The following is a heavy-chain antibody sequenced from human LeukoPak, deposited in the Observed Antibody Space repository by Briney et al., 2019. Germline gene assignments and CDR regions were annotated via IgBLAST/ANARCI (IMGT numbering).Heavy chain of an antibody. J-gene: IGHJ4*02. CDR1: GYTFTGYF. CDR3: ARVERYDSSGYPVDY. V-gene: IGHV1-2*02. Sequence: ASVTVSCKASGYTFTGYFMHWVRQAPGQRLEWMGGINPNSGGTNYAQKFQGRVTMTRDTSISTAYMELSRLSSDDTAVYYCARVERYDSSGYPVDYWGQGTLVTVSS. D-gene: IGHD3-22*01. CDR2: INPNSGGT.